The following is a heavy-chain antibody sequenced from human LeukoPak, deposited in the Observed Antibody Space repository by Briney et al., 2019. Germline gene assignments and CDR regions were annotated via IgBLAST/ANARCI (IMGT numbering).Heavy chain of an antibody. Sequence: GGSLGLSCAASGFTFDDYAMHWVRQAPGKGLEWVSGISWNSGSIDYADSVKGRFIISRDNAKNSLYLQMGSLSTEDTAFYYCAKEMDLSRYCSSTSCHPFDFWGQGTLVTVSS. CDR2: ISWNSGSI. J-gene: IGHJ4*02. CDR3: AKEMDLSRYCSSTSCHPFDF. CDR1: GFTFDDYA. V-gene: IGHV3-9*01. D-gene: IGHD2-2*01.